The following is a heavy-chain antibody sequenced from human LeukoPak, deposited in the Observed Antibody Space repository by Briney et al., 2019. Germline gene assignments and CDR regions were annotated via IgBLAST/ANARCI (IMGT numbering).Heavy chain of an antibody. CDR2: IYSGGAT. D-gene: IGHD2-8*02. Sequence: GSLRLSCAASGFIVSDDYISWVRQTPGKGLEWVSVIYSGGATFYADSVKGRFTISRDNSKNTVHLQMNSLRAEDTAVYYCASGGKYCTGGACYGDWGQGTLVTVSS. CDR3: ASGGKYCTGGACYGD. V-gene: IGHV3-53*01. CDR1: GFIVSDDY. J-gene: IGHJ4*02.